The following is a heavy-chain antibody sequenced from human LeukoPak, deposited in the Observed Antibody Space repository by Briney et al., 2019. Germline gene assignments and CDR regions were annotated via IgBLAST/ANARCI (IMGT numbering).Heavy chain of an antibody. V-gene: IGHV3-21*04. Sequence: GGSLRLSCAASGFTFSSYSMNWVRQAPGKGLGWVSSISSSSGDIYYADSVKGRFTISRDNSKSTLYIQMNSLRAEDTAVYYCARAKPKNMVRGLIMRRESRYYFDYWGQGTLVTVSS. D-gene: IGHD3-10*01. CDR1: GFTFSSYS. CDR2: ISSSSGDI. J-gene: IGHJ4*02. CDR3: ARAKPKNMVRGLIMRRESRYYFDY.